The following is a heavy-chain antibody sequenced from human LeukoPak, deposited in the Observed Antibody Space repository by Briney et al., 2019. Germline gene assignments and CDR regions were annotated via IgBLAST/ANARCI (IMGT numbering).Heavy chain of an antibody. V-gene: IGHV3-30*02. CDR3: AKGAYYYYYMDV. CDR1: GFTFSSYG. J-gene: IGHJ6*03. CDR2: IRYDGSNK. Sequence: GGSLRLSCAASGFTFSSYGMHWVRLAPGKGLEWVAFIRYDGSNKYYADSVNGRFTISRDNSKNTLYLQMNSLRAEDTAVYYCAKGAYYYYYMDVWGKGTTVTISS.